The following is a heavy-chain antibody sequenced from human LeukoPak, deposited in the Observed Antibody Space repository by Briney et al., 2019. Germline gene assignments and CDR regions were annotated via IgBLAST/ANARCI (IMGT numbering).Heavy chain of an antibody. CDR3: TRDVMVGTGIALDV. D-gene: IGHD4-23*01. V-gene: IGHV1-69*05. Sequence: EASVKVSCKASGGTFSSYAISWVRQAPGQGLEWMGGIIPIFGTANYAQKFQGRVIITSDTSASTAYMELSSLRSEDTAVYYCTRDVMVGTGIALDVWGQGTMVTVSS. CDR1: GGTFSSYA. CDR2: IIPIFGTA. J-gene: IGHJ3*01.